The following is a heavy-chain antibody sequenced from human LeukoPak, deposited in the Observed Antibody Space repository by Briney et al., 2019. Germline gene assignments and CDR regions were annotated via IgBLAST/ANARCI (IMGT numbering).Heavy chain of an antibody. CDR3: ARGLNYYDSSGYVPFQH. V-gene: IGHV1-46*01. CDR2: INPSGGST. CDR1: GYTFTNYY. Sequence: ASVKVSCKASGYTFTNYYIHWVRQAPGQGLEWTGIINPSGGSTSYAQKFQGRVTMTRDTSTSTVYMELSSLRSEDTAVYYCARGLNYYDSSGYVPFQHWGQGTLVTVSS. D-gene: IGHD3-22*01. J-gene: IGHJ1*01.